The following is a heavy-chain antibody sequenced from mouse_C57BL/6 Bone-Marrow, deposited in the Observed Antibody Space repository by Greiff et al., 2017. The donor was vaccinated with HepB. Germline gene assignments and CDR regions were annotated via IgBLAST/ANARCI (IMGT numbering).Heavy chain of an antibody. J-gene: IGHJ3*01. Sequence: QVQLKESGPELVKPGASVKISCKASGYTFTDYYINWVKQRPGQGLEWIGWIFPGSGSTYYNEKFKGKATLTVDKSSSTAYMLLSSLTSEDSAVYFCARRDGSSPWFAYWGQGTLVTVSA. D-gene: IGHD1-1*01. CDR3: ARRDGSSPWFAY. CDR2: IFPGSGST. V-gene: IGHV1-75*01. CDR1: GYTFTDYY.